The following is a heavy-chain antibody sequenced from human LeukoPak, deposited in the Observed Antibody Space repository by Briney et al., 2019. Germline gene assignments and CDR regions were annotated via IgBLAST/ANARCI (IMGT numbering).Heavy chain of an antibody. CDR3: ARSTVIYYYGMDV. D-gene: IGHD4-17*01. Sequence: SETLSLTCAVSGVSISSSNWWSWVRQPPGKGLEWIGEIYHSGSTNYNPSLKSRVTISVDKSKKQFSLKLSSVTAADPAVYYCARSTVIYYYGMDVWGQGTTVTVSS. J-gene: IGHJ6*02. V-gene: IGHV4-4*02. CDR2: IYHSGST. CDR1: GVSISSSNW.